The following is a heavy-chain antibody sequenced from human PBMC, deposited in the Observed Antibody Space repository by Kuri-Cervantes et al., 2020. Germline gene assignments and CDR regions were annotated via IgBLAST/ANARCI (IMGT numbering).Heavy chain of an antibody. J-gene: IGHJ4*02. CDR2: MNPNSGNT. Sequence: ASVKVSCKASGYTFTGYYVHWVRQATGQGLEWMGWMNPNSGNTAYAQKFRGRVTMTRNSSISTVYMELSSLRSEDTAVYFCARGGWNGYSSKFDYWGQGTVVTVSS. CDR1: GYTFTGYY. CDR3: ARGGWNGYSSKFDY. D-gene: IGHD3-3*01. V-gene: IGHV1-8*02.